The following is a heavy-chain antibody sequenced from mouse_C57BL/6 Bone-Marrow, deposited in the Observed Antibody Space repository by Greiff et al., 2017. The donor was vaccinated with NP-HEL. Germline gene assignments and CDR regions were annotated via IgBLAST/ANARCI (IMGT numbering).Heavy chain of an antibody. V-gene: IGHV1-69*01. CDR1: GYTFTSYW. CDR2: IDPSDSYT. CDR3: ARTGVYFDV. J-gene: IGHJ1*03. Sequence: QVHVKQPGAELVMPGASVKLSCKASGYTFTSYWMHWVKQRPGQGLEWIGEIDPSDSYTNYNQKFKGKSTLTVDKSSSTAYMQLSSLTSEDSAVYYCARTGVYFDVWGTGTTVTVSS.